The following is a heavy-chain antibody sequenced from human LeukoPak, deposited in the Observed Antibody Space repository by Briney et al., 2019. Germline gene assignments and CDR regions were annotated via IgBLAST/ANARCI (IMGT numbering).Heavy chain of an antibody. CDR3: TRLGSSGWYNWFDP. V-gene: IGHV3-73*01. CDR2: IRSKANSYAT. D-gene: IGHD6-19*01. Sequence: GGSLRLSCAASGFTFSGSAMHWVRQASGEGLEWVGRIRSKANSYATAYAASVKGRFTISRDDSKNTAYLQMNSLKTEDTAVYYCTRLGSSGWYNWFDPWGQGTLVTVSS. CDR1: GFTFSGSA. J-gene: IGHJ5*02.